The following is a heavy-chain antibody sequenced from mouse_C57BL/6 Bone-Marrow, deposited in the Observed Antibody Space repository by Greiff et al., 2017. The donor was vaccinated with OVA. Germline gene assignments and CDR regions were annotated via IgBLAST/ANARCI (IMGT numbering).Heavy chain of an antibody. CDR1: GFTFSDYY. D-gene: IGHD2-4*01. Sequence: EVHLVESGGGLVQPGGSLKLSCAASGFTFSDYYMYWVRQTPEKRLEWVAYISNGGGSTYYPDTVQGRFTISRDNAKNTLYLQMSRLKSEDTAMYYCARADYDRFAYWGQGTLVTVSA. CDR3: ARADYDRFAY. CDR2: ISNGGGST. V-gene: IGHV5-12*01. J-gene: IGHJ3*01.